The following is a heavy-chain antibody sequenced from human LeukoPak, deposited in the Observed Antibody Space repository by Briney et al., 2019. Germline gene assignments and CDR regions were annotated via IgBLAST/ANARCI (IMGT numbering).Heavy chain of an antibody. CDR2: IKQDGSEK. V-gene: IGHV3-7*05. D-gene: IGHD5-24*01. CDR1: GFTSSRNW. J-gene: IGHJ4*02. CDR3: ARDSAYNAFDY. Sequence: GGSLKLSCAASGFTSSRNWMSRASQAPGKGLEWVANIKQDGSEKNYVDSVKGRFTISRDNAKNSLYLQTDSPRAEDTAMYYCARDSAYNAFDYWGQGTLVTVSS.